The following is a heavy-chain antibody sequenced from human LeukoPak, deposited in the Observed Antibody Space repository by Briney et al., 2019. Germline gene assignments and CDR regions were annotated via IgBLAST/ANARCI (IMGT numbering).Heavy chain of an antibody. V-gene: IGHV1-69*06. CDR2: IIPIFGTA. CDR1: GGTFSSYA. D-gene: IGHD4/OR15-4a*01. CDR3: ARGLTRLGAANYYYYMDV. Sequence: SVKVSCKASGGTFSSYAISWVRQAPGQGLEWMGGIIPIFGTANYVQKFQGRVTITADKSTSTAYMELSSLRSEDTAVYYCARGLTRLGAANYYYYMDVWGKGTTVTVSS. J-gene: IGHJ6*03.